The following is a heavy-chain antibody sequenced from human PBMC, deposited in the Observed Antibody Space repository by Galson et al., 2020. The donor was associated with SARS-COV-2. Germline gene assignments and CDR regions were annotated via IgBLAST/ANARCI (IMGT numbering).Heavy chain of an antibody. CDR3: ARDLRPYYYDSSGYYSPRYYYYYMDV. D-gene: IGHD3-22*01. CDR2: IIPIFGTA. CDR1: GGTFSSYA. V-gene: IGHV1-69*05. J-gene: IGHJ6*03. Sequence: ASVKVSCKASGGTFSSYAISWVRQAPGQGLEWMGGIIPIFGTANYAQKFQGRVTITTDESTSTAYMELSSLRSADTAVYYCARDLRPYYYDSSGYYSPRYYYYYMDVWGKGTTVTISS.